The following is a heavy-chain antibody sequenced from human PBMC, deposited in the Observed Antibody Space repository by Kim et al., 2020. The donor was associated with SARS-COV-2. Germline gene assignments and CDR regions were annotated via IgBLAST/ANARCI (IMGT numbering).Heavy chain of an antibody. CDR1: GYTFTSYD. V-gene: IGHV1-8*01. Sequence: ASVKVSCKASGYTFTSYDINWVRQATGQGLEWMGWMNPNSGNTGYAQKFQGRVTMTRNTSISTAYMELSSLRSEDTAVYYCARESGIPRAFDIWGQGTMVTVSS. CDR3: ARESGIPRAFDI. CDR2: MNPNSGNT. D-gene: IGHD1-26*01. J-gene: IGHJ3*02.